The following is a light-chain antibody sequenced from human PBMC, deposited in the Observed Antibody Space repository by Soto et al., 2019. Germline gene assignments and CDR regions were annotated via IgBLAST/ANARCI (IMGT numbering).Light chain of an antibody. CDR3: QQRSSWPRT. V-gene: IGKV3-11*01. Sequence: EIVLTQSPATLSLSPGERATLSCRASQSVSSYLAWYQQKPGQVPSLVIYDASNRATGIPGRFSGSGSGTDFTLTSSRLEPEDFGVYYCQQRSSWPRTFGQGTQVEIK. J-gene: IGKJ1*01. CDR1: QSVSSY. CDR2: DAS.